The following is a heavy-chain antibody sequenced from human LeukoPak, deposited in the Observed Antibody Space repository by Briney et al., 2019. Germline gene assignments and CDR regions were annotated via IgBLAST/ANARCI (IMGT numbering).Heavy chain of an antibody. V-gene: IGHV4-34*01. CDR3: AGDCSSTSCYSTGFDP. Sequence: SETLSLTCAVYGVSFSGYYWSWIRQPPGKGLEWIGEINHSGSTNYNPSLKSRVTISVDTSKNQFSLKLSSVTAADTAVYYCAGDCSSTSCYSTGFDPWGQETLVTVSS. CDR1: GVSFSGYY. D-gene: IGHD2-2*01. CDR2: INHSGST. J-gene: IGHJ5*02.